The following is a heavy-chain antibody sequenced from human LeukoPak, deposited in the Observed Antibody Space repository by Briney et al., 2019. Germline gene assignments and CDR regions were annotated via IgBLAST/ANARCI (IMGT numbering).Heavy chain of an antibody. J-gene: IGHJ4*02. CDR3: AKAGRYFDWLSLDY. Sequence: GRSLRLSCAASGFTFSSYGMHWVRQAPGKGLEWVAVISYDGSNKYYADSVKGRFTISRDNSKNMLYLQMNSLRAEDTAVYYCAKAGRYFDWLSLDYWGQGTLVTVSS. V-gene: IGHV3-30*18. CDR1: GFTFSSYG. CDR2: ISYDGSNK. D-gene: IGHD3-9*01.